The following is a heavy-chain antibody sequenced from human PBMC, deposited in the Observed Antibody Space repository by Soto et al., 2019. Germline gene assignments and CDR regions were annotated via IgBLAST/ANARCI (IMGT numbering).Heavy chain of an antibody. CDR2: ISSSGSTI. CDR3: ARVPPSTIFGVAPTHMDV. D-gene: IGHD3-3*01. CDR1: GFTFSDYY. V-gene: IGHV3-11*01. J-gene: IGHJ6*03. Sequence: GGSLRLSCAASGFTFSDYYMSWIRQAPGKGLEWVSYISSSGSTIYYADSVKGRFTISRDNAKNSLYLQMNSLRAEDTAVYYCARVPPSTIFGVAPTHMDVWGKGTTVTVSS.